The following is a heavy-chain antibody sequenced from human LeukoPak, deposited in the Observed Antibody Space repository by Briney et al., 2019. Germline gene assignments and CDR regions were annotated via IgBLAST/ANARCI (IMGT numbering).Heavy chain of an antibody. V-gene: IGHV3-23*01. CDR3: AKDAAGPEY. J-gene: IGHJ4*02. CDR1: GFIFSSYE. CDR2: ISASGGDT. Sequence: GGSLRLSCAASGFIFSSYEMNWVRQAPGKGLEWVSGISASGGDTWYPDSVKGRFTISRDNSKNTLFLQMNSLRVEDTAIYYCAKDAAGPEYWGQGTRVTVSS. D-gene: IGHD6-13*01.